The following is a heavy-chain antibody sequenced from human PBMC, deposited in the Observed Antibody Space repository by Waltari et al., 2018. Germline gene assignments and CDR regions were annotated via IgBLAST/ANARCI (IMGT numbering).Heavy chain of an antibody. J-gene: IGHJ3*02. Sequence: QLQLQESGPGLVKPSETLSLTCTVSGGSISSSSYYWGWIRQPPGKGLEWIGSIYYSGSTYYNPSLKSRVTISVDTSKNQFSLKLSSVTAADTAVYYCASPYDTPDAFDIWGQGTMVTVSS. CDR3: ASPYDTPDAFDI. CDR2: IYYSGST. V-gene: IGHV4-39*07. CDR1: GGSISSSSYY. D-gene: IGHD3-22*01.